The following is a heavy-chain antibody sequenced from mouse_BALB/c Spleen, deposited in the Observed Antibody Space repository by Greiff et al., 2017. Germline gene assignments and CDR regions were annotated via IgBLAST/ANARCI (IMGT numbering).Heavy chain of an antibody. Sequence: QVHVKQSGPGLVQPSQSLSITCTVSGFSLTSYGVHWVRQSPGKGLEWLGVIWSGGSTDYNAAFISRLSISKDNSKSQVFFKMNSLQANDTAIYYCARRVRITTVNYAMDYWGQGTSVTVSS. CDR2: IWSGGST. CDR3: ARRVRITTVNYAMDY. D-gene: IGHD1-1*01. V-gene: IGHV2-2*02. J-gene: IGHJ4*01. CDR1: GFSLTSYG.